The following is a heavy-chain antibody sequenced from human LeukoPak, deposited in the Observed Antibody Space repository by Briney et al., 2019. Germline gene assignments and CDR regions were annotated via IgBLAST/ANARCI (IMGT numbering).Heavy chain of an antibody. CDR3: ARGERWLQPGGYYFDY. Sequence: SETLSLTCTVSGGAIISDNFYWGWVRQPPGKGLEWIGEINHSGSTNYNPSLKSRVTISVDTSKNQFSLKLSSVTAADTAVYYCARGERWLQPGGYYFDYWGQGTLVTVSS. CDR2: INHSGST. D-gene: IGHD5-24*01. J-gene: IGHJ4*02. CDR1: GGAIISDNFY. V-gene: IGHV4-39*07.